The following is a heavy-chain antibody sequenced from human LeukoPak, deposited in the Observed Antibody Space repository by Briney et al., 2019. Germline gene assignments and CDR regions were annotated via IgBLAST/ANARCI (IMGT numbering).Heavy chain of an antibody. D-gene: IGHD3-10*01. Sequence: GGSLRLSCAASGFTFSDYYMSWIRQAPGKGLEWVSYISSSGSTIYYTDSVKGRFTISRDNAKNSLYLQMNSLRAEDTAVYYCARAVFYGSGSYYKYNWFDPWGQGTLVTVSS. J-gene: IGHJ5*02. V-gene: IGHV3-11*01. CDR1: GFTFSDYY. CDR3: ARAVFYGSGSYYKYNWFDP. CDR2: ISSSGSTI.